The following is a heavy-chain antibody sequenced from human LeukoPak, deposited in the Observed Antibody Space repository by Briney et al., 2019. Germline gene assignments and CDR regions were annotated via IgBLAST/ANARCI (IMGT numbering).Heavy chain of an antibody. D-gene: IGHD3-22*01. CDR3: AKGPTYDSLPYYFDY. CDR1: GHTYRSYG. Sequence: GGPQTLLCTPCGHTYRSYGMSWVRQAPGKALEWVSAISSNGGSTYYADSLKGRFTVSRDNSNNTLYLQMSSLRAEDTAIYYCAKGPTYDSLPYYFDYWGQGTLVTVSS. V-gene: IGHV3-23*01. CDR2: ISSNGGST. J-gene: IGHJ4*02.